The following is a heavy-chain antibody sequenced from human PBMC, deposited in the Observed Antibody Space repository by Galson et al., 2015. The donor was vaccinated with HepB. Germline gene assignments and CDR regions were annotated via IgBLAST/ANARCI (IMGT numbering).Heavy chain of an antibody. Sequence: SLRLSCAASGFTFSSNWMQWVRQAPGKGLEWVSRINSDVSTTSYTDSVKGRFTISRDNAKNTPYLQMNSLRAEDTAVYYCGNWGSSWGQGTLVTVSS. D-gene: IGHD7-27*01. J-gene: IGHJ5*02. CDR3: GNWGSS. V-gene: IGHV3-74*01. CDR1: GFTFSSNW. CDR2: INSDVSTT.